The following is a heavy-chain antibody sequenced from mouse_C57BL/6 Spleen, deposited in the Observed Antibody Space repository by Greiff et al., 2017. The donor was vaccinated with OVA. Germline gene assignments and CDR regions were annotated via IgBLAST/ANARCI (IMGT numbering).Heavy chain of an antibody. J-gene: IGHJ4*01. D-gene: IGHD4-1*01. CDR3: ARWELGRDAMDY. CDR1: GYSFTSYY. V-gene: IGHV1-66*01. CDR2: IYPGSGNT. Sequence: VQLQQSGPELVKPGASVKISCKASGYSFTSYYIHWVKQRPGQGLEWIGWIYPGSGNTKYNEKFKGKATLTADTSSSTAYMQLSSLTSEDSAVYYCARWELGRDAMDYWGQGTSVTVSS.